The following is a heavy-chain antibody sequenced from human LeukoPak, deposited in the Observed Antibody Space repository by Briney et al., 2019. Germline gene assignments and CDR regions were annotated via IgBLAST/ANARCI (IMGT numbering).Heavy chain of an antibody. J-gene: IGHJ4*02. Sequence: GGSLRLSCAASGFTFSSYAMSWVRQARGRGLEGVSAISGSGGSTYYADAVKGRFTISRDNSKNTLYLQMNSMRAEDTAVYYCGGSGSSEDYWGQGTLVTVSS. CDR2: ISGSGGST. D-gene: IGHD3-10*01. CDR1: GFTFSSYA. CDR3: GGSGSSEDY. V-gene: IGHV3-23*01.